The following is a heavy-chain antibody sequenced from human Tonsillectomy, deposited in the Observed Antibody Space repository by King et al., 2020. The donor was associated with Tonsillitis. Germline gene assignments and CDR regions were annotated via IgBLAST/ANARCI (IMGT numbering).Heavy chain of an antibody. V-gene: IGHV3-15*01. CDR3: TTDSYYYDSSGYYRNAFDI. Sequence: QLVQSGGGLVKPGGSLRLSCAASGFTFRNAWMSWVRQAPGKGLEWVGRIKSKTDGGTTDYAAPGKGRFTISRDDSKNTLYLQMNSMKTEDTAVYYCTTDSYYYDSSGYYRNAFDIWGQGTMVTVSS. D-gene: IGHD3-22*01. CDR1: GFTFRNAW. CDR2: IKSKTDGGTT. J-gene: IGHJ3*02.